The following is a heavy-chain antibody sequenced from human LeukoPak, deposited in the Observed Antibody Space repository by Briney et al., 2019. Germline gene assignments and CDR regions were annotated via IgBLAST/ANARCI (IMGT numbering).Heavy chain of an antibody. V-gene: IGHV3-74*01. D-gene: IGHD4-23*01. CDR2: INSDGSST. Sequence: GGSLRLSCAASGFTFSSYWMHWVRQAPGKGLVWVSRINSDGSSTSYANSVKGRFTISRDNAKNTLYLQMNSLRAEDTAVYYCARPLYGGNPRFDYWGQGTLVTVSS. J-gene: IGHJ4*02. CDR3: ARPLYGGNPRFDY. CDR1: GFTFSSYW.